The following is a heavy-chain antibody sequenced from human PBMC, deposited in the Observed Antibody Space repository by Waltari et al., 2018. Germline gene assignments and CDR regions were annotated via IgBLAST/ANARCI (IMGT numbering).Heavy chain of an antibody. V-gene: IGHV5-51*01. CDR2: IYPGDSDT. Sequence: EVQLVQSGAEVKKPGESLTISCKGSRDSFPSHWLAWARPVPGKGLEGMGIIYPGDSDTRYSPSFQGQVTISVDKYITTAYLQWSSLRASDTAIYYCARTSYDTSGYYYFDYWGQGTLVTVSS. J-gene: IGHJ4*02. CDR1: RDSFPSHW. D-gene: IGHD5-12*01. CDR3: ARTSYDTSGYYYFDY.